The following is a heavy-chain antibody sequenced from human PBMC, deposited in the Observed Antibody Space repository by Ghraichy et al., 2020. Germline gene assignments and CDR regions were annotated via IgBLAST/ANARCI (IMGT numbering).Heavy chain of an antibody. CDR3: ARVFEGGNIEGRLDRGFMDV. CDR2: MKQDGSEK. CDR1: GFNFRSYW. J-gene: IGHJ6*03. V-gene: IGHV3-7*03. D-gene: IGHD6-6*01. Sequence: GGSLRLSCAAAGFNFRSYWMNWVRQAPGKGLEWVANMKQDGSEKYYVDSVKGRFTISRDNAKNSLYLQMNSLRAEDTAVYYCARVFEGGNIEGRLDRGFMDVWGKGTTVTVSS.